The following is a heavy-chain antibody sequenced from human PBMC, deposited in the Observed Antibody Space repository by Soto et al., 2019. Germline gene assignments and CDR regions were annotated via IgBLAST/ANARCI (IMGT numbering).Heavy chain of an antibody. CDR2: INPSGGST. CDR1: GYTFTSYY. D-gene: IGHD3-22*01. J-gene: IGHJ4*02. Sequence: ASVLVSSRASGYTFTSYYMHLVRQAPGQGLEWMGIINPSGGSTSYAQKFQGRVTMTRDTSTSTVYMELSSLRSEDTAVYYCARGNDSSGYFDYWGQGTLVTVSS. V-gene: IGHV1-46*01. CDR3: ARGNDSSGYFDY.